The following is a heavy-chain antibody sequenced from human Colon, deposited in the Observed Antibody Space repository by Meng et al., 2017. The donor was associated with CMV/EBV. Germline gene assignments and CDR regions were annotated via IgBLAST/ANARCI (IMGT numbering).Heavy chain of an antibody. CDR1: GYSFSDY. Sequence: ASVKVSCKTSGYSFSDYIHWVRQAPGQGLEWMGWINPKSGGTKYAQKFQGRVTLTTDTSIGTAYMELSRLTSDDTAVYYCARAFWSGYYPDYWGQGTLVTVSS. J-gene: IGHJ4*02. D-gene: IGHD3-3*01. CDR2: INPKSGGT. V-gene: IGHV1-2*02. CDR3: ARAFWSGYYPDY.